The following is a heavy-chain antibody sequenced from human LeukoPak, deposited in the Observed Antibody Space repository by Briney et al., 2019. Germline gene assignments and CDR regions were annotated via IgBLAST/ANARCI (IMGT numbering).Heavy chain of an antibody. J-gene: IGHJ6*03. CDR2: ISAHMGDA. Sequence: ASVKVSCKASGYILTNYGLGWVRQAPGQGLGWMGWISAHMGDANYAQQFQGRVTMTIDISTSTAYMELRSLRSDDTAVYYCAREEQFYYMDVWGKGTSVTVSS. D-gene: IGHD1/OR15-1a*01. V-gene: IGHV1-18*01. CDR3: AREEQFYYMDV. CDR1: GYILTNYG.